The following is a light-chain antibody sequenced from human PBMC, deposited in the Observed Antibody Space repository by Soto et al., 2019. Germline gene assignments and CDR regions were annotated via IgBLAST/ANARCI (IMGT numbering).Light chain of an antibody. CDR1: QDISRW. J-gene: IGKJ5*01. CDR3: QQGNYLPVT. CDR2: AAS. Sequence: DIQLTQSPSSVSASVGDSVTITCRASQDISRWLAWYQQKPGKAPKLLIYAASSMETGDPSKFSGSGSGTEFTLTSSSLQPEDFATYYSQQGNYLPVTFGQGTRLE. V-gene: IGKV1D-12*01.